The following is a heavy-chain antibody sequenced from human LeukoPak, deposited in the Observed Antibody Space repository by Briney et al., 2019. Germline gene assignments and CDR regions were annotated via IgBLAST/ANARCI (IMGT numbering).Heavy chain of an antibody. J-gene: IGHJ4*02. CDR3: ARTSYGDYGLYYFDY. V-gene: IGHV3-48*04. CDR2: ISSSGSTI. CDR1: GFTFSSYS. Sequence: GGSLRLSCAASGFTFSSYSMNWVRQAPGKGLEWVSYISSSGSTIYYADSVKGRFTISRDNAKNSLYLQMNSLRAEDTAVYYCARTSYGDYGLYYFDYWGQGTLVTVSS. D-gene: IGHD4-17*01.